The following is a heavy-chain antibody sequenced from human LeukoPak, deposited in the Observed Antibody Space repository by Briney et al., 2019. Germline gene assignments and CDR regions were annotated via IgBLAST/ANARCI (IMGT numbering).Heavy chain of an antibody. J-gene: IGHJ6*03. Sequence: SSETLSLTCTVSGGSISSSSYYWGWIRQPPGKGPEWIGSIYYTGSTYYNPSLKSRVTISVDTSKNQFSLKLSSVTAADTAVYYCARLHYGGNYGYYYYYMDVWGKGTTVTISS. CDR2: IYYTGST. CDR3: ARLHYGGNYGYYYYYMDV. V-gene: IGHV4-39*01. D-gene: IGHD4-23*01. CDR1: GGSISSSSYY.